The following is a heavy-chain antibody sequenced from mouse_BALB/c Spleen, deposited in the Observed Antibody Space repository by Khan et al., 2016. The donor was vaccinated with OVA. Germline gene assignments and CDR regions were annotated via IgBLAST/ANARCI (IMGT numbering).Heavy chain of an antibody. CDR1: GYTFTAYN. J-gene: IGHJ3*01. CDR2: IYPYNGGA. Sequence: EVQLQESGPELVKPGASVKISCKASGYTFTAYNMHWVMQSHGKSLEWIGYIYPYNGGAGYNQKFKNKATLTVDTSSSTAYMELRSLTSEDSAVYYWARGEITTGFAYWGQGTLVTVSA. CDR3: ARGEITTGFAY. V-gene: IGHV1S29*02. D-gene: IGHD2-4*01.